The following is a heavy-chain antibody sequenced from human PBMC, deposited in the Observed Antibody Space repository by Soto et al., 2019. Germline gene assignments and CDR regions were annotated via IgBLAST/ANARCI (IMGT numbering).Heavy chain of an antibody. D-gene: IGHD5-18*01. J-gene: IGHJ6*02. Sequence: GGSLRLSCAASGFTFSSYWMSWVRRAPGKGLEWVANIKQDGSEKYYVDSVKGRFTISRDNAKNSLYLQMNSLRAEDTAVYYCARDSRLRGHYYYYGMDVWGQGTTVTVSS. CDR3: ARDSRLRGHYYYYGMDV. CDR1: GFTFSSYW. CDR2: IKQDGSEK. V-gene: IGHV3-7*01.